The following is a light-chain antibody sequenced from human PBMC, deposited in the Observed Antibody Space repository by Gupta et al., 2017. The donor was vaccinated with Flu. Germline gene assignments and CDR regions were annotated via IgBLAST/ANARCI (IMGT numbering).Light chain of an antibody. CDR2: KIS. CDR1: QGLVHSDGNTY. V-gene: IGKV2-24*01. J-gene: IGKJ4*01. CDR3: MQTTQFPDT. Sequence: DIVMTQTPLSSPVTLGQPASISCRSSQGLVHSDGNTYLSWLQQRPGQPPRLLIYKISNRSSGVPDRFSGSGAGTDFTLKISRVEAEDVGVYYCMQTTQFPDTFGGGTKVEIK.